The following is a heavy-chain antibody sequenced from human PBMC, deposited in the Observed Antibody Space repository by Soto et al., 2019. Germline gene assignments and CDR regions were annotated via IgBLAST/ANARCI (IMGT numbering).Heavy chain of an antibody. CDR3: ARDLGEMYAI. J-gene: IGHJ4*02. D-gene: IGHD2-8*01. Sequence: PGGSLRLSCTGSGFLFSSSTMTWVRQAPGKGREWGSSISKTSANIYYADSVKGRFTVSRDNAERSLFLHMNSLRAEDTAVYFCARDLGEMYAIWGQGTLVTVSS. CDR2: ISKTSANI. V-gene: IGHV3-21*01. CDR1: GFLFSSST.